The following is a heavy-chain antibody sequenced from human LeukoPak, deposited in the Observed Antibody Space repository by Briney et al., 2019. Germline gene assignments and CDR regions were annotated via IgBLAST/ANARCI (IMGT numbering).Heavy chain of an antibody. CDR2: INHSGST. D-gene: IGHD6-6*01. J-gene: IGHJ6*02. V-gene: IGHV4-4*02. CDR1: GGSISSSSTNC. Sequence: SETLSLTRAVSGGSISSSSTNCWTWVRQPPGKGLEWIGEINHSGSTSYNPSLKSRVTISVDTSKNQFSLKLSSVTAADTAVYYCATLRSSRIYYYGMDVWGQGTTVTVSS. CDR3: ATLRSSRIYYYGMDV.